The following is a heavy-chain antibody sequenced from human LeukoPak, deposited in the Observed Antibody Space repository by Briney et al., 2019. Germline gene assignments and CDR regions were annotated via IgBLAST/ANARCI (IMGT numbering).Heavy chain of an antibody. CDR3: ARVRSSGPPLD. CDR2: IWYDGSNK. CDR1: GFTFSSYG. J-gene: IGHJ3*01. Sequence: PGRSLRLSCAASGFTFSSYGMHWVRQAPGKGLEWVAVIWYDGSNKYYADSVKGRFTISRDNSKNTLYLQMNSLRAEDTAVYCCARVRSSGPPLDWGQGTMVTVSS. V-gene: IGHV3-33*01. D-gene: IGHD3-10*01.